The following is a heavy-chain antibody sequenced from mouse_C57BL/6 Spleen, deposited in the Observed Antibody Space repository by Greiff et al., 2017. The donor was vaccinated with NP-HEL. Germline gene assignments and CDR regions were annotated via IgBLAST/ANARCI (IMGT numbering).Heavy chain of an antibody. V-gene: IGHV5-17*01. J-gene: IGHJ1*01. CDR1: GFTFSDYG. D-gene: IGHD2-4*01. CDR3: AMPVYDYGEDWYFDV. CDR2: ISSGSSTI. Sequence: EVQVVESGGGLVKPGGSLKLSCAASGFTFSDYGMHWVRQAPEKGLEWVAYISSGSSTIYYADTVKGRFTISRDNAKNTLFLQMTSLRSEDTDMYYCAMPVYDYGEDWYFDVWGAGTTVTVSS.